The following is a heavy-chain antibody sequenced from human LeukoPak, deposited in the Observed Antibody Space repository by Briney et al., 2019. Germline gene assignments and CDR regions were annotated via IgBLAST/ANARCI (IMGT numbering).Heavy chain of an antibody. Sequence: ASVKVSCKASGYTFTGYYMHWVRQAPGQGLEWMGWINPNSGGTNYAQKFQGRVAMTRDTSISTAYMELSRLRSDDTAVYYCARVRIAAAGIDYWGQGTLVTVSS. V-gene: IGHV1-2*02. CDR2: INPNSGGT. CDR1: GYTFTGYY. J-gene: IGHJ4*02. CDR3: ARVRIAAAGIDY. D-gene: IGHD6-13*01.